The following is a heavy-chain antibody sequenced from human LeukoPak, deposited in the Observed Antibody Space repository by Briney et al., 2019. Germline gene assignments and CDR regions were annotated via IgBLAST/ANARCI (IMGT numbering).Heavy chain of an antibody. CDR2: ISSSGSTI. D-gene: IGHD3-3*01. V-gene: IGHV3-48*03. CDR1: GFTFRSYE. J-gene: IGHJ4*02. CDR3: AKEGSIFGVVIRPYYFDY. Sequence: GGSLRLSCAASGFTFRSYEMNWVRQAPGKGLEWVSYISSSGSTIYYADSVKGRFTISRDNSKNTLYLQMNSLRAEDTAVYYCAKEGSIFGVVIRPYYFDYWGQGTLVTVSS.